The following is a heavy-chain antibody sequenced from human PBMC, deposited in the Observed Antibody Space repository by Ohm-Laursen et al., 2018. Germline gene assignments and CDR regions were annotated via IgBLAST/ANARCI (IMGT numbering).Heavy chain of an antibody. D-gene: IGHD1-1*01. CDR2: IYYSGST. J-gene: IGHJ6*02. CDR1: GGSISSYY. V-gene: IGHV4-59*01. CDR3: ARYTAPYYYYGMDV. Sequence: SETLSLTCTVSGGSISSYYWTWTRQPPGKGLEWIGYIYYSGSTNYNPSLKSRVTISVDTSKNQFSLKLSSVTAADTAVYYCARYTAPYYYYGMDVWGQGTTVTVSS.